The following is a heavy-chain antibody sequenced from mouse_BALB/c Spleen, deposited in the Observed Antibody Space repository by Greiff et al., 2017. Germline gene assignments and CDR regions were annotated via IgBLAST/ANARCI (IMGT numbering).Heavy chain of an antibody. J-gene: IGHJ2*01. V-gene: IGHV5-17*02. Sequence: EVKLMESGGGLVQPGGSRKLSCAASGFTFSSFGMHWVRQAPEKGLEWVAYISSGSSTIYYAATVKGRFTISRDNPKNTLFLQMTSLRSEDTAMYYCARSGTDDYDEDFDYWGQGTTLTVSS. CDR3: ARSGTDDYDEDFDY. CDR1: GFTFSSFG. CDR2: ISSGSSTI. D-gene: IGHD2-4*01.